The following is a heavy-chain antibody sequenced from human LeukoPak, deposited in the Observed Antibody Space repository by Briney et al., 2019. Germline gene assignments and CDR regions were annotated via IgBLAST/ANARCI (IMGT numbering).Heavy chain of an antibody. CDR1: GFTFSSYG. CDR3: AKGRDGYIDY. J-gene: IGHJ4*02. V-gene: IGHV3-23*01. Sequence: GGSLRLSCAASGFTFSSYGMSWLRQAPGKGLEWVSAISGSGVGTYYADSVKGRFTISRDNSKNTLYLQMNSLRAEDTAVYYCAKGRDGYIDYWGQGTLVTVSS. D-gene: IGHD5-24*01. CDR2: ISGSGVGT.